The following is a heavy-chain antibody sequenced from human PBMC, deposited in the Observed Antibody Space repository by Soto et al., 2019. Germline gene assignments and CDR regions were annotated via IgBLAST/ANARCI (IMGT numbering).Heavy chain of an antibody. V-gene: IGHV4-39*01. CDR1: GGAVSSSSYY. CDR2: IYYSGST. CDR3: ARQSQYYDILTGYYTPRGMDV. D-gene: IGHD3-9*01. Sequence: PSEALSLTCTVSGGAVSSSSYYWGWIRQPPGKGLEWIGSIYYSGSTYYNPSLKSRVTISVDTSKNQFSLKLSSVTAADTAVYYCARQSQYYDILTGYYTPRGMDVWGQGTTVTVSS. J-gene: IGHJ6*02.